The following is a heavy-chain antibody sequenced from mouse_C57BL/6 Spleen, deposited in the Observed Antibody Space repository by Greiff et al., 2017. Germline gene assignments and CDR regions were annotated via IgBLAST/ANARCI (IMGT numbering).Heavy chain of an antibody. V-gene: IGHV5-17*01. CDR1: GFTFSDYG. J-gene: IGHJ2*01. CDR3: ARSGTGGYFDY. CDR2: ISSGSSTI. Sequence: EVMLVASGGGLVKPGGSLKLSCAASGFTFSDYGMHWVRQAPEKGLEWVAYISSGSSTIYYADTVKGRFTISRDNAKNTLFLQMTSLRSEDTAMYYCARSGTGGYFDYWGQGTTLTVSS. D-gene: IGHD3-3*01.